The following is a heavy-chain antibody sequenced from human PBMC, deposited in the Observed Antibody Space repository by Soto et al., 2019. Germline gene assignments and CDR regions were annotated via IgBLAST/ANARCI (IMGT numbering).Heavy chain of an antibody. V-gene: IGHV1-24*01. CDR1: GYTLSELS. CDR3: ATAYYYDNSGYYSWRFDF. D-gene: IGHD3-22*01. CDR2: FDPEDGEP. J-gene: IGHJ4*02. Sequence: RASVKVSCKVSGYTLSELSMHWVRQAPGKGLEWMGGFDPEDGEPIYARSFQGRVTMTEDTSTAYMELSSLRSEDTAVYYCATAYYYDNSGYYSWRFDFWGQGTLVTVSS.